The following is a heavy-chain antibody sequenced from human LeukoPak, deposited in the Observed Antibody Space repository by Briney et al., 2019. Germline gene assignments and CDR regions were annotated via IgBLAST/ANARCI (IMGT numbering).Heavy chain of an antibody. V-gene: IGHV3-74*01. CDR3: VRGGLEPFDY. CDR2: INPEETTV. Sequence: GGSLRLSCAASGFIFSKYWMHWVRQAPGKGLVWVSRINPEETTVNYADSVRGRFTISRDNARNTPYLQMDSLRVEDVAVYYCVRGGLEPFDYWGQGTLVSVSS. D-gene: IGHD1-1*01. J-gene: IGHJ4*02. CDR1: GFIFSKYW.